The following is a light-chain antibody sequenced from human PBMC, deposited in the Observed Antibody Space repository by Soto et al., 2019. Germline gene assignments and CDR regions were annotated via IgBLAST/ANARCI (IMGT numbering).Light chain of an antibody. J-gene: IGLJ2*01. CDR3: CSYAGGNVI. V-gene: IGLV2-8*01. CDR1: SSDVGGYNY. CDR2: EVS. Sequence: QSVLTQPPSASGSPGQSVTISCTGTSSDVGGYNYVSWYQHHPGKVPKLMIFEVSTRPSGVPDRFSGSKSGNTASLTVSGLQAEDEADYYCCSYAGGNVIFGGGTQLTVL.